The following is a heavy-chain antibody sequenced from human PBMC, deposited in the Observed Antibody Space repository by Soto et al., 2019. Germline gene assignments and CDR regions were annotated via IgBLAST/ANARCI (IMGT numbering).Heavy chain of an antibody. CDR1: GFTFSRYG. CDR3: ARVQWTNCYQGRVAFDM. V-gene: IGHV3-33*01. J-gene: IGHJ3*02. D-gene: IGHD2-2*01. Sequence: QVQLVESGGGVVQPGRSLRLSCAASGFTFSRYGMHWVRQAPGRGLEWVAVIWYDGKNKYYADSVKGRFTIARDNSENTVYLQLNNLRVEDTAVYYCARVQWTNCYQGRVAFDMWGRGTMVTVSS. CDR2: IWYDGKNK.